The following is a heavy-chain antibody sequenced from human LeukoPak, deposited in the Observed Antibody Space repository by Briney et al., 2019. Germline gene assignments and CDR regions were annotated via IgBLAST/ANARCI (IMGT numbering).Heavy chain of an antibody. Sequence: GGSLRLSCAASGFTFSSYWMSWVRQAPGKGLEWVANIKQDGSEKYYVDSVKGRFTISRDNAKNSLYLQMNSLRAEDPAVYYCARVPYPGRNDALDIWGQGTMVTVSS. CDR2: IKQDGSEK. CDR3: ARVPYPGRNDALDI. V-gene: IGHV3-7*01. CDR1: GFTFSSYW. J-gene: IGHJ3*02.